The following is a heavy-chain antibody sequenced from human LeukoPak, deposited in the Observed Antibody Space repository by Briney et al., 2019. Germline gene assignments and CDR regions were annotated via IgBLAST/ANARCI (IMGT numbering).Heavy chain of an antibody. CDR1: GGSISSYY. CDR3: AGERLSVGWFDY. CDR2: IYYSGST. J-gene: IGHJ4*02. Sequence: SETLSLTCTVSGGSISSYYWSWIRQPPGKGLEWIGYIYYSGSTNYNPSLKSRVTISVDTSKNQFSLKLSSVTAADTAVYYCAGERLSVGWFDYWGQGTLVTVSS. D-gene: IGHD6-19*01. V-gene: IGHV4-59*01.